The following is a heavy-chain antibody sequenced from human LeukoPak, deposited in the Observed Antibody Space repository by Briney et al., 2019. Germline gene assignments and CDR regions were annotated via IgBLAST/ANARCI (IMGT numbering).Heavy chain of an antibody. J-gene: IGHJ4*02. CDR1: GYTFTSYY. CDR3: ARNHDYGDFPPGY. Sequence: ASVKVSCKASGYTFTSYYMHWVRQAPGQGLEWMGIINPSAGITTYAQKFQGRVTMTWGTSSSTVYMELSSLRSVDTALYYCARNHDYGDFPPGYWGQGTLVTVSS. CDR2: INPSAGIT. D-gene: IGHD4-17*01. V-gene: IGHV1-46*01.